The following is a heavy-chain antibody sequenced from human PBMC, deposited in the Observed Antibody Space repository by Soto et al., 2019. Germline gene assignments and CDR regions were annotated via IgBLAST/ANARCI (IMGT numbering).Heavy chain of an antibody. CDR2: ISYDGSNK. CDR3: AKGYSYAEDYFDY. D-gene: IGHD5-18*01. V-gene: IGHV3-30*18. J-gene: IGHJ4*02. CDR1: GLTFSSYG. Sequence: GGSLRLSCAASGLTFSSYGMHWVRQAPGKGLEWVAVISYDGSNKYYADSVKGRFTISRDNSKNTLYLQMNSLRAEDTAVYYCAKGYSYAEDYFDYWGQGTLVTVSS.